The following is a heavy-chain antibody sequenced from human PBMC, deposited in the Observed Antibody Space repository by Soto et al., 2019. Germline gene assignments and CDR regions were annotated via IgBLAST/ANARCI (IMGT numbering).Heavy chain of an antibody. CDR2: IYYSGST. Sequence: PSETLSLTCTVSGGSISSYYWSWIRQPPGKGLEWIGYIYYSGSTNYNPSLKSRVTISVDTSKNQSSLKLSSVTAADTAVYYCARDSGYCSGGSCLAFFAFDIWGQGTMVTVSS. J-gene: IGHJ3*02. D-gene: IGHD2-15*01. V-gene: IGHV4-59*01. CDR1: GGSISSYY. CDR3: ARDSGYCSGGSCLAFFAFDI.